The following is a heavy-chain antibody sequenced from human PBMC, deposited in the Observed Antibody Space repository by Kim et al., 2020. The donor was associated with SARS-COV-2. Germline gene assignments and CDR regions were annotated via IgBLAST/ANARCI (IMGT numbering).Heavy chain of an antibody. Sequence: GGSLRLSCAASGFTGFTFSAYAMHWVRQAPGKGLEWVTLISYDGGNKYYADSVRDRFTISRDNSKNTVYLQMNSLRTEDTALHYCARSRSYSTSWFFDFWGQGTLVTVSS. CDR3: ARSRSYSTSWFFDF. D-gene: IGHD6-13*01. V-gene: IGHV3-30-3*01. CDR1: GFTGFTFSAYA. J-gene: IGHJ4*02. CDR2: ISYDGGNK.